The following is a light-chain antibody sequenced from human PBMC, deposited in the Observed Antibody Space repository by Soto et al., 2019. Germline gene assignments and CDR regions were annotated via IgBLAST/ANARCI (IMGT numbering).Light chain of an antibody. Sequence: DIQMTQSPSTLSASVVDRVTITCRASQSISSWLAWYQQKPGKAPKLLIYDASSLQSGVPSRFSGSGSGTEFTLTINSLQPDDFATYYCQHYNSYWTFGQGTKVDI. CDR1: QSISSW. CDR3: QHYNSYWT. CDR2: DAS. V-gene: IGKV1-5*01. J-gene: IGKJ1*01.